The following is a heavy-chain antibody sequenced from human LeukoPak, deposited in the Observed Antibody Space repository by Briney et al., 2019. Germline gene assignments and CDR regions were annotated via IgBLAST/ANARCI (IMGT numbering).Heavy chain of an antibody. CDR3: ARIYGDYYYGMGV. CDR2: ISAYNGNT. J-gene: IGHJ6*04. Sequence: ASVKVSCKASGYTFTSYGISWVRQSPGQRLGWRGWISAYNGNTNYAQKLQGRVTMTTDTSTSTAYMELRSLRSDDTAVYYCARIYGDYYYGMGVWGKGTTVTVSS. D-gene: IGHD4-17*01. V-gene: IGHV1-18*04. CDR1: GYTFTSYG.